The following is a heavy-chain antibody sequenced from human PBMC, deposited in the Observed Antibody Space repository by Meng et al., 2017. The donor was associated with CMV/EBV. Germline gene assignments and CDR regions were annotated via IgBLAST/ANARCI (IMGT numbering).Heavy chain of an antibody. J-gene: IGHJ4*02. Sequence: GESLKISCAASGFTFSDHYMDWVRQAPGKGLEWVGRTRNKANSYTTEYAASVKGRFTISRDDSKHSLYLQMNSLKTEDTAVYYCARLHDYGDPRGDYWGQGTLVTVSS. D-gene: IGHD4-17*01. CDR2: TRNKANSYTT. CDR1: GFTFSDHY. CDR3: ARLHDYGDPRGDY. V-gene: IGHV3-72*01.